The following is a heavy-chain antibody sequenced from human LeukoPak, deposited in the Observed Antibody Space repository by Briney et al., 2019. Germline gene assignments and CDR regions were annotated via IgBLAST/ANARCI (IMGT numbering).Heavy chain of an antibody. CDR1: GYTFTSYG. D-gene: IGHD2-8*01. Sequence: ASVKVSCKASGYTFTSYGISWVRQAPGQGLEWMGWISAYNGNTNYAQKLQGRVTMTTDTSTSTAYMELRSLRSDDTAVNYCARDPPYCTNGVCYNGGFDYWGQGTLVTVSS. J-gene: IGHJ4*02. V-gene: IGHV1-18*01. CDR3: ARDPPYCTNGVCYNGGFDY. CDR2: ISAYNGNT.